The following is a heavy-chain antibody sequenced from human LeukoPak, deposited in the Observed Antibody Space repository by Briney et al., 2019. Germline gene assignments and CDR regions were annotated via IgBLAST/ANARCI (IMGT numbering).Heavy chain of an antibody. V-gene: IGHV3-30*02. D-gene: IGHD1-26*01. J-gene: IGHJ4*02. CDR2: IRYDGSNK. Sequence: GGSLRLSCAASGFTFSSYGMHWVRQAPGRGLEWVAFIRYDGSNKYYADSVKGRFTISRDNSKNTLYLQMNSLRAEDTAVYYCAREVGGEVGATHYFDYWGQGTLVTVSS. CDR3: AREVGGEVGATHYFDY. CDR1: GFTFSSYG.